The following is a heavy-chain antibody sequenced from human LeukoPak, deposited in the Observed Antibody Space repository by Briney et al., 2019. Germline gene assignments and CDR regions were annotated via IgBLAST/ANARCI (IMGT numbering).Heavy chain of an antibody. V-gene: IGHV3-48*01. CDR2: ISSSSSTI. CDR1: GFTFSSYS. CDR3: ARVLNKGSSTGWFDP. J-gene: IGHJ5*02. D-gene: IGHD2-2*01. Sequence: GGSLRLSCAASGFTFSSYSMNWVRQAPGKGLEWVSYISSSSSTIYYADSVKGRFTISRDNAKNSLYLQMNSLRAEDTAVYYCARVLNKGSSTGWFDPWGQGTLVTVSS.